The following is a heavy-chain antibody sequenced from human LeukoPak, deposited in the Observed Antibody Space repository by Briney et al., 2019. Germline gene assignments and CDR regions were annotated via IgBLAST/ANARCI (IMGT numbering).Heavy chain of an antibody. D-gene: IGHD2-15*01. Sequence: SETLSLTCAVYGGSFGGYYWSWIRQPPGKGLEWIGEINHSGSTNYNPSLKSRVTISVDTSKNQFSLKLSSVTAADTAVYYCARGPQMVAATPYWFDPWGQGTLVTVSS. CDR1: GGSFGGYY. J-gene: IGHJ5*02. CDR2: INHSGST. V-gene: IGHV4-34*01. CDR3: ARGPQMVAATPYWFDP.